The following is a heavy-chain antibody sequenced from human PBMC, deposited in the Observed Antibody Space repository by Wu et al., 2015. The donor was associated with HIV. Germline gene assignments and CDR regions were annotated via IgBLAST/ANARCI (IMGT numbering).Heavy chain of an antibody. V-gene: IGHV1-24*01. J-gene: IGHJ6*02. Sequence: VQLVQSGAEVKKPGASVKVSCKVSGYTLTELSMHWVRQAPGKGLEWMGGFDPEDGETIYAQKFQGRVTMTEDTSTDTAYMELSSLRSEDTAVYYCATAGVYGSGSYYSRYYYYGMDVWGQGTTVTVSS. CDR1: GYTLTELS. D-gene: IGHD3-10*01. CDR3: ATAGVYGSGSYYSRYYYYGMDV. CDR2: FDPEDGET.